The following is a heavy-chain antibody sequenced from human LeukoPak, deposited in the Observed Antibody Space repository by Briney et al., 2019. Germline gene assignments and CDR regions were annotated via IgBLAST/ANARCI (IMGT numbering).Heavy chain of an antibody. J-gene: IGHJ4*02. CDR3: AKESMGYYDSSGYPFDY. D-gene: IGHD3-22*01. V-gene: IGHV3-23*01. CDR1: GFTFSSYA. Sequence: GGSLRLSCAASGFTFSSYAMSWVRQAPGKGLEWVSAISGSGGSTYYADSVKGRFTISRDNSKNTLYLQMNSLRAEDTAVYYCAKESMGYYDSSGYPFDYWGQGTLVTVSS. CDR2: ISGSGGST.